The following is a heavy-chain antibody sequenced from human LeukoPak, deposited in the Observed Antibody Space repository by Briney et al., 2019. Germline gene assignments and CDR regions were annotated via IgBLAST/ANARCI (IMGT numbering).Heavy chain of an antibody. V-gene: IGHV4-39*07. Sequence: PSETLSLTCTVSGGSISSSSYYWGWIRQPPGKGLEWIGSIYYSGSTYYNPSLKSRVTISVDTSKNQFSLKLSSVTAADTAVYYCARSLLTYYYDSSGHGYAFDIWGQGTMVTVSS. D-gene: IGHD3-22*01. CDR2: IYYSGST. CDR1: GGSISSSSYY. J-gene: IGHJ3*02. CDR3: ARSLLTYYYDSSGHGYAFDI.